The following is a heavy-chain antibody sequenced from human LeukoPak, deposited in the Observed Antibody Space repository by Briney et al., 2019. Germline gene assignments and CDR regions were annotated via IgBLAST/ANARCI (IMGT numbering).Heavy chain of an antibody. CDR2: INPNSGGT. V-gene: IGHV1-2*02. Sequence: ASVKVSCKASGYTFTGYYMHWVRQAPGQGLEWMGWINPNSGGTNYAQKFQGRVTVTRDTSISTAYMELSRLRSDDTAVYYCARDRGLRFLEWLLLEGDAFDIWGQGTMVTVSS. CDR1: GYTFTGYY. D-gene: IGHD3-3*01. CDR3: ARDRGLRFLEWLLLEGDAFDI. J-gene: IGHJ3*02.